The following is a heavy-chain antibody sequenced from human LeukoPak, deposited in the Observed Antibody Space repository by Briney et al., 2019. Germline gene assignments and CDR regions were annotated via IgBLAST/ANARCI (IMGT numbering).Heavy chain of an antibody. D-gene: IGHD6-19*01. Sequence: ASVKASCKVSGYTLTELSMHWVRQAPGKGLEWMGGFDPEDGETIYAQKFQGRVTMTEDTSTDTAYMELSSLRSEDTAVYYCATADSSGWYHYFDYWGQGTLVTVSS. CDR2: FDPEDGET. J-gene: IGHJ4*02. V-gene: IGHV1-24*01. CDR1: GYTLTELS. CDR3: ATADSSGWYHYFDY.